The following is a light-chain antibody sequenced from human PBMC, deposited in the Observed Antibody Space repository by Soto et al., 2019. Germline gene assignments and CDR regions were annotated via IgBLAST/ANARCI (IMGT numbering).Light chain of an antibody. Sequence: DSQMTQSPSTLSASVGDRVTITCRARQSVSRWLAWYQQKPGKAPKLLIYDASSLESGVPSRFSGSGSGTEFTLTISSLQPDDFATYYCQQYKSYWTFGQGTKVEIK. CDR2: DAS. CDR3: QQYKSYWT. V-gene: IGKV1-5*01. J-gene: IGKJ1*01. CDR1: QSVSRW.